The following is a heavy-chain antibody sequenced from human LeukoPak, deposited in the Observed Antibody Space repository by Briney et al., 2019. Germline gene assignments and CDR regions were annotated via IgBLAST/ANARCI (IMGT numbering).Heavy chain of an antibody. CDR3: AKMEGQRLYDYCMDV. CDR1: GITLSNYG. J-gene: IGHJ6*03. V-gene: IGHV3-23*01. D-gene: IGHD3-3*01. Sequence: GGSLRLSCAVSGITLSNYGMSWVRQAPGKGLEWVAGISDSGGSTKYADSVKGRFTISGDNSKNTLYLHMNSLRADDTAVYYCAKMEGQRLYDYCMDVWGRGTTVTVSS. CDR2: ISDSGGST.